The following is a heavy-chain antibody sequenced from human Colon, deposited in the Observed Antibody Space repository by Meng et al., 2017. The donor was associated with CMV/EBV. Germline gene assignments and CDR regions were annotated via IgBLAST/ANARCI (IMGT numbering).Heavy chain of an antibody. CDR3: ATYTSGSYGY. D-gene: IGHD3-10*01. Sequence: GGSLRLSCAASGFSLSDFNLNWVRQAPGKGLEWVSSISISSNLIDYAESVRGRFTVSRDNAKNALYLQMNSLRVEDTAVYYCATYTSGSYGYWGQGTLVTVSS. J-gene: IGHJ4*02. CDR1: GFSLSDFN. V-gene: IGHV3-21*01. CDR2: ISISSNLI.